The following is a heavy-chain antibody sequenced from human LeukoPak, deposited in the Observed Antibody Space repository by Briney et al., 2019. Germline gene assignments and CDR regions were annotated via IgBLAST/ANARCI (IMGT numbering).Heavy chain of an antibody. CDR1: GGSLSGYY. CDR2: IKQSERT. D-gene: IGHD5-24*01. V-gene: IGHV4-34*01. J-gene: IGHJ4*02. CDR3: AREGLKNVHNPLGY. Sequence: SETLSLTCAVYGGSLSGYYWTWVRQPPGKGLEWIGEIKQSERTNYNPSLKSRVTVSIDTSKNQFSLKLTSVTAADTAVYYCAREGLKNVHNPLGYWGQGTLVTVPS.